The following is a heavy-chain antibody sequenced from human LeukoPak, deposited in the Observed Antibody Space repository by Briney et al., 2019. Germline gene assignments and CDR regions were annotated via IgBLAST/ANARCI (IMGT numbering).Heavy chain of an antibody. CDR2: IISSVGST. V-gene: IGHV3-23*01. CDR3: ARQLGYCSDGSCYFDY. J-gene: IGHJ4*02. D-gene: IGHD2-15*01. Sequence: YPGGSLRLSCAPSGFTFSNYAMSWVRRAPGGGLELLSAIISSVGSTYYADSVKGRFTISRDNSKNTLHLQMNSLRTEDTAVYHCARQLGYCSDGSCYFDYWGQGTLVTVSS. CDR1: GFTFSNYA.